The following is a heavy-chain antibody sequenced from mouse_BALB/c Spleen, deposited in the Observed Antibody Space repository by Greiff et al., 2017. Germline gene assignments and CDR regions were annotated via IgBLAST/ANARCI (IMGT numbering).Heavy chain of an antibody. CDR2: IDPSDSET. Sequence: QVQLQQSGPQLVRPGASVKISCKASGYSFTSYWMHWVKQRPGQGLEWIGMIDPSDSETRLNQKFKDKATLTVDKSSSTAYMQLSSPTSEDSAVYYCARGGDYYAMDDWGQGTSVTVSS. CDR1: GYSFTSYW. V-gene: IGHV1S127*01. J-gene: IGHJ4*01. CDR3: ARGGDYYAMDD.